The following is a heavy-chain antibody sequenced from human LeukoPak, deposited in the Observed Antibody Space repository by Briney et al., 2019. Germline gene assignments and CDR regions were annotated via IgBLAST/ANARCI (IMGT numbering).Heavy chain of an antibody. CDR3: ARGPSGYHNT. CDR1: GFTFSRYG. Sequence: PGGTLRLSCEASGFTFSRYGMSWVRQAPGKGLEWVSAIRGSGGSTYYADSVKGRFTISRDNSKNTLYLQMNSLGAEDTAVYYYARGPSGYHNTGGQGTLVTVSS. D-gene: IGHD5-12*01. CDR2: IRGSGGST. J-gene: IGHJ4*02. V-gene: IGHV3-23*01.